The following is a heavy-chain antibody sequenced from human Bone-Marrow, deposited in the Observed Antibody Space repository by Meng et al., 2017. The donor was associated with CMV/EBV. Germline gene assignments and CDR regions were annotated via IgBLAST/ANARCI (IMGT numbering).Heavy chain of an antibody. Sequence: SETLSLTCTVSGGSISIYYWSWIRQPPGKGLEWIGYIYYSGSTNYNPSLKSRVTISVDTSKNQFSLKLSSVTAADTAVYYCARAPMVRGAPFDYWGQGTLVTVSS. J-gene: IGHJ4*02. CDR3: ARAPMVRGAPFDY. D-gene: IGHD3-10*01. CDR1: GGSISIYY. V-gene: IGHV4-59*01. CDR2: IYYSGST.